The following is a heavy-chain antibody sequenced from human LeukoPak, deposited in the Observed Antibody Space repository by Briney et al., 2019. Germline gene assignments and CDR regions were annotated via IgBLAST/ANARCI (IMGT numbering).Heavy chain of an antibody. D-gene: IGHD3-22*01. CDR1: GGSFSNYY. Sequence: SETLSLTCAVYGGSFSNYYWTWIRQPPGKGLEWIGEINHSGSTNYNPSLKSRVTISLDTSKNQFSLKLSSVTAADTAVYFCARGRITTIVVVNYYYYYMDVWGKGTTVTISS. CDR3: ARGRITTIVVVNYYYYYMDV. CDR2: INHSGST. V-gene: IGHV4-34*01. J-gene: IGHJ6*03.